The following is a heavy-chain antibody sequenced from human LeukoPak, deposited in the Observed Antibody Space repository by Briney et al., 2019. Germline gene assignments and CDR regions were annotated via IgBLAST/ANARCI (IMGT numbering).Heavy chain of an antibody. CDR2: INSDGSST. D-gene: IGHD4-11*01. CDR3: ARDPPYSNYVYFDY. V-gene: IGHV3-74*01. J-gene: IGHJ4*02. Sequence: PGGSLRLSCAASGFTFSSYWMHWVRQAPGKGLVWVSRINSDGSSTSYADSVKGRFTISRDNAKNTLYLQMNSLRAQDTAVYYCARDPPYSNYVYFDYWGQGTLVTVSS. CDR1: GFTFSSYW.